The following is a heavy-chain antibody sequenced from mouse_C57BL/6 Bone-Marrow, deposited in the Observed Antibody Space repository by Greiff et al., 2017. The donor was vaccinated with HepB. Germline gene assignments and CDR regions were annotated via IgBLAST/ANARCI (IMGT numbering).Heavy chain of an antibody. CDR3: ARAQRRGRGFAY. CDR2: ISYDGSN. D-gene: IGHD3-2*02. J-gene: IGHJ3*01. CDR1: GYSITSGYY. V-gene: IGHV3-6*01. Sequence: EVKLQESGPGLVKPSQSLSLTCSVTGYSITSGYYWNWIRQFPGNKLEWMGYISYDGSNNYNPSLKNRISITRDTSKNQFFLKLNSVTTEDTAKYYCARAQRRGRGFAYWGQGTLVTVSA.